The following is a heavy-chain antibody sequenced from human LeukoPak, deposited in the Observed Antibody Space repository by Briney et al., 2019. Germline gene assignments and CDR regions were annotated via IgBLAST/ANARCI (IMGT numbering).Heavy chain of an antibody. J-gene: IGHJ4*02. Sequence: GGSLRLSCAASGFTFSSYSMNWVRQAPGKGLEWVLSISSSSSYIYYADSVKGRFTISRDNAKNSLYLQMNSLRAEDTAVYYCARDLWGYCSSASCSGDYWGQGTLVTVSS. CDR2: ISSSSSYI. CDR1: GFTFSSYS. CDR3: ARDLWGYCSSASCSGDY. D-gene: IGHD2-2*01. V-gene: IGHV3-21*01.